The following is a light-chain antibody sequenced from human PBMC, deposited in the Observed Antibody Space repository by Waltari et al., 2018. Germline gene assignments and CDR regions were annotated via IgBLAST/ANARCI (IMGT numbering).Light chain of an antibody. CDR1: QSLLDSEDGNTY. J-gene: IGKJ2*03. CDR2: EVS. Sequence: DIVMTQTPLSLPVTLGEPASISWRSSQSLLDSEDGNTYLEWYLQKPGQSPQLLIYEVSNRASGVPDRFSASGSDTDFTLKISRVEAEDVGVYYCMQALEFPYSFGQGTKVEIK. V-gene: IGKV2-40*01. CDR3: MQALEFPYS.